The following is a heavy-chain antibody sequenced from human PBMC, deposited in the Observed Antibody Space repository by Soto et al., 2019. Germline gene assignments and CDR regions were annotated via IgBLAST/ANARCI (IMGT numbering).Heavy chain of an antibody. CDR1: GFTFSSYG. V-gene: IGHV3-30*18. J-gene: IGHJ1*01. CDR3: AKGVVVATPYFQH. D-gene: IGHD2-15*01. CDR2: ISYDGSDK. Sequence: QVQLVESGGGVVQPGRSLRLSCAASGFTFSSYGMHWVRQAPGKGLEWVAVISYDGSDKYYADSVKGRFTISRDNSNNTLYLQMDSLRAEDTAVYCCAKGVVVATPYFQHWGQGTLVTVSS.